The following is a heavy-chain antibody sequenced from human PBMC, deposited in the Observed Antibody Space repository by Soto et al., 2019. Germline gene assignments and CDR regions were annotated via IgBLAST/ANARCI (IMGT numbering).Heavy chain of an antibody. CDR2: INAGNGNT. D-gene: IGHD2-15*01. V-gene: IGHV1-3*01. Sequence: ASVKVSCKASGYTFTSYAMHWVRQAPGQRLEWMGWINAGNGNTKYSQKFQGRVTITRDTSASTAYMELSSLRSEDTAVYYCARSWGYCSGASCYNWFDPCGHGTLVTVSS. J-gene: IGHJ5*02. CDR3: ARSWGYCSGASCYNWFDP. CDR1: GYTFTSYA.